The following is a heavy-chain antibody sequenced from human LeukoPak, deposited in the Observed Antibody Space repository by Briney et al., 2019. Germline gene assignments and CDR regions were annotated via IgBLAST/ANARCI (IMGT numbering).Heavy chain of an antibody. Sequence: GGSLRLSCAASGFTFSSYGMHWVRQAPGKGLEWVAVISYDGSNKYYADSVEGRFTISRDNSKNTLYLQMNSLRAEDTAVYYCAKDRGSGSGSYYGMDVWGQGTTVTVSS. D-gene: IGHD3-10*01. V-gene: IGHV3-30*18. J-gene: IGHJ6*02. CDR3: AKDRGSGSGSYYGMDV. CDR2: ISYDGSNK. CDR1: GFTFSSYG.